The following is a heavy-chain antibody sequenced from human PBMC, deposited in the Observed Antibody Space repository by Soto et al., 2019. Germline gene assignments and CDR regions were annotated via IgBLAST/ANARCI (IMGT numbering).Heavy chain of an antibody. CDR2: MNPNSGNT. D-gene: IGHD5-12*01. CDR3: AGDLRGWHAY. Sequence: ASVKVSWKASCNTFTQYDFNWGGPATGQRAEWMGWMNPNSGNTGYAQKFQGRVTMTRNTSISTAYMELSSLRSEDTAVYYCAGDLRGWHAYWGQGTLVPVSS. V-gene: IGHV1-8*01. J-gene: IGHJ4*02. CDR1: CNTFTQYD.